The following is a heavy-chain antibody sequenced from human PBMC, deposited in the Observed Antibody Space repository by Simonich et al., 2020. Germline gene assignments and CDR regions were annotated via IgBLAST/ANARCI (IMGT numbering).Heavy chain of an antibody. D-gene: IGHD4-17*01. CDR2: IYHSGST. Sequence: QVQLQESGPGLVKPSETLSLTCAVSGYSISSGYYWGWIRQPPGKGLEWIGSIYHSGSTYYNPSLKSRVTISVDTSKNQFSLKLSSVTAADTAVYYCASGLLTTVTSLWIGWGQGTLVTVSS. CDR3: ASGLLTTVTSLWIG. CDR1: GYSISSGYY. V-gene: IGHV4-38-2*01. J-gene: IGHJ4*02.